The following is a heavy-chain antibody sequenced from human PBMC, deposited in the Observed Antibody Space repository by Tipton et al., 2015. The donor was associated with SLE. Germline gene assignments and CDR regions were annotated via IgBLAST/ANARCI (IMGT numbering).Heavy chain of an antibody. V-gene: IGHV4-34*10. CDR1: GGSLSGYW. Sequence: TLSLTCTVYGGSLSGYWWSWIRQSPGKGLEWIGEIYPTGRTDYNPSLMSRVTISVDTSQNQFYLRVNSVTAADTAVYYCARGGGSYYDYWGQGTLVTVSS. CDR3: ARGGGSYYDY. D-gene: IGHD1-26*01. CDR2: IYPTGRT. J-gene: IGHJ4*02.